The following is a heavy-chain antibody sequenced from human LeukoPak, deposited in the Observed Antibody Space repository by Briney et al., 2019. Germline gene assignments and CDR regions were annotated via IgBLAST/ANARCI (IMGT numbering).Heavy chain of an antibody. J-gene: IGHJ3*02. CDR2: INHSGST. V-gene: IGHV4-34*01. Sequence: SETLSLTCAVYGGSFSGYYWSWIRQPPGKGLEWIGEINHSGSTNYNPSLKSRVTISVDTSKNQFSLKLSSVTAADTAVYYCAREDAFDIWGQGTMVTVSS. CDR1: GGSFSGYY. CDR3: AREDAFDI.